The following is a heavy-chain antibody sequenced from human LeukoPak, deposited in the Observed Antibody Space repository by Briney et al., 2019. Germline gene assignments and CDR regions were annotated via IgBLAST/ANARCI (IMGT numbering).Heavy chain of an antibody. J-gene: IGHJ5*02. CDR2: INPNSGGT. Sequence: ASVRVSCKASGYTFTVYYMHWVRQAPGQGREWMGWINPNSGGTNYAQKFQGRVTRTRETSISTAYMELSRLRSDDTAVYYCARQAVVVPAAIAATPDNWFDHWGQGTLVTVSS. D-gene: IGHD2-2*01. CDR1: GYTFTVYY. CDR3: ARQAVVVPAAIAATPDNWFDH. V-gene: IGHV1-2*02.